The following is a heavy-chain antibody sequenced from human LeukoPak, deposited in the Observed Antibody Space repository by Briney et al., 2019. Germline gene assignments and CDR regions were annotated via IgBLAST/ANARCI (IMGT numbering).Heavy chain of an antibody. V-gene: IGHV3-21*01. J-gene: IGHJ6*03. Sequence: PGGSLRLSCAASGFTFSSYSMNWVRQAPGKGLEWVSSISSSSSYIYYADSVKGRFTISRDNAKNSLYLQMNSLGAEDTAVYYCARDGSGWNYYYYYYMDVWGKGTTVTVSS. D-gene: IGHD6-19*01. CDR3: ARDGSGWNYYYYYYMDV. CDR1: GFTFSSYS. CDR2: ISSSSSYI.